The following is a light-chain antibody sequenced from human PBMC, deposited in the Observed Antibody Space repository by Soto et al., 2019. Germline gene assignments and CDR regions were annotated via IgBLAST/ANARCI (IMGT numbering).Light chain of an antibody. CDR1: QHISSW. J-gene: IGKJ5*01. Sequence: IQTSQTPTALSASAGDRVTITCRASQHISSWLAWYQQKPGKAPNLLIDDASKLEGGVRSMFSGSGPGTEFTLTISSLQPEDFATDYCQQYNTYPTFGQGKRLEI. CDR3: QQYNTYPT. CDR2: DAS. V-gene: IGKV1-5*01.